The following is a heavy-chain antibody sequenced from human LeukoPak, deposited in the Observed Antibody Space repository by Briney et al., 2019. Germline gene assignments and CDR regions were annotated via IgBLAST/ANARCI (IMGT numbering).Heavy chain of an antibody. V-gene: IGHV1-2*02. J-gene: IGHJ4*02. CDR2: INPNSGAT. CDR3: ARDLMTTQTWDFDY. Sequence: ASVKVSCKGFGYTFTGYYMHWVRQAPGQGLEWMAWINPNSGATNYAQKFQGRVTVTRDTSISTAYMDLSSLGSDDTAVYYCARDLMTTQTWDFDYWGQGTLVSVSS. D-gene: IGHD3-16*01. CDR1: GYTFTGYY.